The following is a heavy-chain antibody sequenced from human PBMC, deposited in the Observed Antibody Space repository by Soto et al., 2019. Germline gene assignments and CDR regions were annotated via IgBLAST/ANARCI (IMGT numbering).Heavy chain of an antibody. CDR3: ARGGLLPDY. J-gene: IGHJ4*02. CDR1: GGSISSGGHS. CDR2: ISHSGST. V-gene: IGHV4-30-2*01. D-gene: IGHD6-19*01. Sequence: QLQLQESGSGLVKPSQTLSLTCAVSGGSISSGGHSWSWIRQPPGKGLEWIGYISHSGSTYYTPSLKSRVTISVDRSKNQFSLKLSSVTAADTAVYYCARGGLLPDYWGQGTLVTVSS.